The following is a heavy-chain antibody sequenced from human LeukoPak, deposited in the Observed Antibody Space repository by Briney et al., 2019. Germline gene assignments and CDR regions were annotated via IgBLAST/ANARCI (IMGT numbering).Heavy chain of an antibody. D-gene: IGHD6-13*01. Sequence: GGSLRLSCAASGFTVSSNYMSWVRQAPGKGLEWVSAISGSGGSTYYADSVKGRFTISRDNSKNTLYLQMNSLRAEDTAVYYCAKSYSSSWYEWFDPWGQGTLVTVSS. CDR2: ISGSGGST. J-gene: IGHJ5*02. CDR1: GFTVSSNY. V-gene: IGHV3-23*01. CDR3: AKSYSSSWYEWFDP.